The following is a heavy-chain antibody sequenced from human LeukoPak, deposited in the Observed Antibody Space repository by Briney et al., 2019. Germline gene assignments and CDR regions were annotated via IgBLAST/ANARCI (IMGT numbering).Heavy chain of an antibody. CDR1: DGSISSGDY. CDR3: ARGGALRYFDWLTYFYFDY. Sequence: SETLSLTCTVSDGSISSGDYWAWIRQPPGKGLEWIACIYYTGSAYHNPSLKSRITISVDTSKNQFSLKLSSVTAADTAVYYCARGGALRYFDWLTYFYFDYWGQGTLVTVSS. J-gene: IGHJ4*02. V-gene: IGHV4-39*02. CDR2: IYYTGSA. D-gene: IGHD3-9*01.